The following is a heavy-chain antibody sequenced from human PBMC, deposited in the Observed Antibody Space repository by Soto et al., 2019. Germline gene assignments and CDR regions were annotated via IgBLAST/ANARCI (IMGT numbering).Heavy chain of an antibody. CDR1: GFDFDSYA. CDR2: MSSRGSYI. D-gene: IGHD2-8*01. V-gene: IGHV3-21*04. Sequence: TGGSLRLSCVASGFDFDSYAIHWVRQAPGKGLEWVSFMSSRGSYIFYADSVKGRFTISRDNAKSILYLQMNSLRADDTAIYYCARGDSTDCSNGVCSFFYNHDMDVWGQGTTVTVSS. CDR3: ARGDSTDCSNGVCSFFYNHDMDV. J-gene: IGHJ6*02.